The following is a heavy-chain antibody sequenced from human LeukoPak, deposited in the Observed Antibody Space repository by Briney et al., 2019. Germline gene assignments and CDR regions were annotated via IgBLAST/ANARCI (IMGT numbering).Heavy chain of an antibody. CDR1: GYSFTSYW. Sequence: MRGEPLNISCKGSGYSFTSYWIGWVRQMPGKGLEWMGIIYPGDSDTRYGPSFQGQVTISADKSISTAYLQWSSLKASDTAMYYCARADRLWFGELFYFDYWGQGTLVTVSS. D-gene: IGHD3-10*01. J-gene: IGHJ4*02. CDR3: ARADRLWFGELFYFDY. V-gene: IGHV5-51*01. CDR2: IYPGDSDT.